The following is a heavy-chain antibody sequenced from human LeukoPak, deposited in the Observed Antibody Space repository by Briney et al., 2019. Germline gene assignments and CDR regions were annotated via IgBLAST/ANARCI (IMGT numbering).Heavy chain of an antibody. D-gene: IGHD4-23*01. CDR1: GGSISSYY. CDR2: IYYSGST. Sequence: SETETLICTVSGGSISSYYWSWIRQPPGKGLEWIGYIYYSGSTNYNPSLKSRIAISADTSKSHFSLKLISVTAADTAVYYCARNLYGGNLNYFDNSGPGTPVTLSS. CDR3: ARNLYGGNLNYFDN. V-gene: IGHV4-59*01. J-gene: IGHJ4*03.